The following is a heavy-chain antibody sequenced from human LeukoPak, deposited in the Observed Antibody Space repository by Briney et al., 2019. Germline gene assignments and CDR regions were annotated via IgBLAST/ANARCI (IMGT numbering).Heavy chain of an antibody. CDR2: IKSKTDGGTT. CDR3: AKGMSGYCSSTSCYISQGFDP. D-gene: IGHD2-2*02. V-gene: IGHV3-15*01. CDR1: GFTFSNAW. Sequence: GGSLRLSCAASGFTFSNAWMSWVRQAPGKGLEWVGRIKSKTDGGTTDYAAPVKGRFTISRDNSKNTLYLQMNSLRAEDTAVYYCAKGMSGYCSSTSCYISQGFDPWGQGTLVTVSS. J-gene: IGHJ5*02.